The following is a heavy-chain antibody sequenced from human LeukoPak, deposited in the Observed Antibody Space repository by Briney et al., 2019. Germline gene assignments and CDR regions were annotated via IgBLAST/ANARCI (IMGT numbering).Heavy chain of an antibody. Sequence: PSETLSLTCTVSAYSISSAYYWGWIRQPPGKGLEWIGSISHSGTTYHNPSLKSRVIISVDKSKNQFSLKLSSVSAADTAVYYCARAPGGVGVTGHFDYWGQGTLVTVSS. CDR2: ISHSGTT. J-gene: IGHJ4*02. V-gene: IGHV4-38-2*02. CDR3: ARAPGGVGVTGHFDY. D-gene: IGHD1-26*01. CDR1: AYSISSAYY.